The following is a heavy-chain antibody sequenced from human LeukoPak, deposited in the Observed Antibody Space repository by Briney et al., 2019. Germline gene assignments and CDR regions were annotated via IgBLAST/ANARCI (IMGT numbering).Heavy chain of an antibody. J-gene: IGHJ3*02. D-gene: IGHD1-26*01. V-gene: IGHV3-48*03. CDR3: ARDRRVGATWSVGAFDI. CDR2: ISSSGDSI. CDR1: GFSLTTYE. Sequence: GGSLRLSCAASGFSLTTYEMNWVRQAPGKGLEWVAYISSSGDSIYYADSVKDRFTISRDNAKNSLSLKMNSLRAEDTAIYYCARDRRVGATWSVGAFDIWGQGTTVTVSS.